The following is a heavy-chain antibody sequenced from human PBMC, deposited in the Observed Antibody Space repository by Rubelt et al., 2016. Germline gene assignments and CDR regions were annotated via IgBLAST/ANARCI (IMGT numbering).Heavy chain of an antibody. CDR1: GGTFSSYA. D-gene: IGHD2-15*01. CDR3: AGAVVAGIDY. J-gene: IGHJ4*02. CDR2: IIPIFGTA. V-gene: IGHV1-69*01. Sequence: GGTFSSYAISWVRQAPGQGLEWMGGIIPIFGTANYAQKFQGRVTITADESTSTAYMELRSLRSDDTAVYYCAGAVVAGIDYWGQGTLVTVSS.